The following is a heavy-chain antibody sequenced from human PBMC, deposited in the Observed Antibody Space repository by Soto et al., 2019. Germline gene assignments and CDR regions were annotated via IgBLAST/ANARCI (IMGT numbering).Heavy chain of an antibody. CDR1: GGSFGGYY. J-gene: IGHJ4*02. CDR2: INHSGST. V-gene: IGHV4-34*01. D-gene: IGHD2-21*01. Sequence: SETLSLTCAVYGGSFGGYYWSWIRQPPGKGLEWIGEINHSGSTNYNPSLKSRVTISVDTSKNQFSLKLSSVTAADTAVYYCASLRRLLYYFDYWGQGTLVTVSS. CDR3: ASLRRLLYYFDY.